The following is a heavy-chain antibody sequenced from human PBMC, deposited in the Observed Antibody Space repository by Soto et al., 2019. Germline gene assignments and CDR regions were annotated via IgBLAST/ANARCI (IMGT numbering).Heavy chain of an antibody. CDR1: GFSFDGYW. V-gene: IGHV3-7*01. Sequence: PRISIAASGFSFDGYWMSCVRQAPGKGMEWVATIKFDASEKKYVDSVKGRFTMSRDNAKNSLYLHMDSLRAEDTAIYYCVRDWCFGSTSSTIQYQCVRVHGTRVTV. J-gene: IGHJ2*01. D-gene: IGHD3-10*01. CDR2: IKFDASEK. CDR3: VRDWCFGSTSSTIQYQCV.